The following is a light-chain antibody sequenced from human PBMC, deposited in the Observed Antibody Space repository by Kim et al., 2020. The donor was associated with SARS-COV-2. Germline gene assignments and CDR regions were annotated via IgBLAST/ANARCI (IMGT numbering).Light chain of an antibody. CDR1: LMGSKD. CDR2: SNS. CDR3: QVWDSSAAV. J-gene: IGLJ3*02. Sequence: SVARGPTARISCGRNLMGSKDVRWHQQKPGQAPVLVIYSNSNRPSRIPERSSASNSGNTATMTISSDQAGDEADYYCQVWDSSAAVFGGGTQLTVL. V-gene: IGLV3-9*01.